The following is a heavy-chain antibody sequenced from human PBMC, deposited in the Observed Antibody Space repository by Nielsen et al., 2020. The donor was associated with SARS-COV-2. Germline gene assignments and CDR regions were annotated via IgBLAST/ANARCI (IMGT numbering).Heavy chain of an antibody. CDR2: IYYRSKWFY. CDR3: TRDPGYYHGMDV. Sequence: SQTLSLTCVISGDSVSSSRVAWNWIRQSPSRGLEWLGRIYYRSKWFYEYATFVRSRITIDPDTSKNHFSLHLNSVTSEDTAMYYCTRDPGYYHGMDVWGQGTTVIVSS. CDR1: GDSVSSSRVA. J-gene: IGHJ6*02. V-gene: IGHV6-1*01.